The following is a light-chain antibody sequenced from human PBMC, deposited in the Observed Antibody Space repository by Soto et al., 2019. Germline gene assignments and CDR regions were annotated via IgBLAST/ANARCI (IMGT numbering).Light chain of an antibody. CDR3: QQCGSSRRT. Sequence: EIVLTQSPATLSVSPGERATLSCRASQSINSNLAWYQQKPGQAPRLLIYGASTRATGTPDRISGSGSGTDFTLTISRLEPEDFAVYFCQQCGSSRRTFGQGTRLEIK. CDR1: QSINSN. J-gene: IGKJ1*01. V-gene: IGKV3-20*01. CDR2: GAS.